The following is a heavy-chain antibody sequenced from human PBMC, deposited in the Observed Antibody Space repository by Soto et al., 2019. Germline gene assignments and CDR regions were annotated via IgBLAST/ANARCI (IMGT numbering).Heavy chain of an antibody. CDR2: IYYSGST. Sequence: PSETLSLTCTVSGGSISSGGYYWSWIRQHPGKGLEWIGYIYYSGSTYYNPALKSRATISVDTSKNQYSLKLGSVTAADTAVYYCARTAYYYDSSGYSPDYFDYWGQGTLVTVSS. J-gene: IGHJ4*02. D-gene: IGHD3-22*01. CDR1: GGSISSGGYY. V-gene: IGHV4-31*03. CDR3: ARTAYYYDSSGYSPDYFDY.